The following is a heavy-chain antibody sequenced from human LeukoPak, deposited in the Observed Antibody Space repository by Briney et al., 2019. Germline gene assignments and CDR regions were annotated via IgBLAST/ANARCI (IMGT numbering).Heavy chain of an antibody. J-gene: IGHJ3*02. Sequence: PSETLSLTCTVSAGSINNYYWSWIRQPPGKGLEWIGYIYYSGSTYYNPSLKSRVTISVDTSKNQFSLKLSSVTAADTAVYYCARVVDKRDAFDIWGQGTMVTASS. V-gene: IGHV4-59*06. D-gene: IGHD5-12*01. CDR2: IYYSGST. CDR1: AGSINNYY. CDR3: ARVVDKRDAFDI.